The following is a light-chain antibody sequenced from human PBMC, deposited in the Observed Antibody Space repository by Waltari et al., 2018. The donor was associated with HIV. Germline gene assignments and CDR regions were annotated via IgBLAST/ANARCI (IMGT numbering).Light chain of an antibody. CDR1: QSLTSTY. J-gene: IGKJ4*01. CDR3: QQYVTSPLT. V-gene: IGKV3-20*01. CDR2: DAS. Sequence: ILFTAASGTLAFAGGRKANPPCRASQSLTSTYIAWYQQKPGQAPSLLIYDASTRATGIPDRFSGSGSGTDFTLTISRLEPEDFAVYYCQQYVTSPLTFGGGTKVQT.